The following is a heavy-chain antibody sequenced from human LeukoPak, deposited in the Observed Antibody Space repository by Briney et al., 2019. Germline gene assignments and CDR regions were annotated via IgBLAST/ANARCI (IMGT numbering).Heavy chain of an antibody. CDR1: GYTFTNYG. Sequence: ASVKVSCKASGYTFTNYGISWVRQAPGQGLEWMGWISGYNGHTNYAQKLQGRVTMTTDTSTSTAYMELRSLRSDDTAVYYCARDNSVGDYAWWFDPWGQGTLVTVS. D-gene: IGHD1-26*01. V-gene: IGHV1-18*01. CDR3: ARDNSVGDYAWWFDP. J-gene: IGHJ5*02. CDR2: ISGYNGHT.